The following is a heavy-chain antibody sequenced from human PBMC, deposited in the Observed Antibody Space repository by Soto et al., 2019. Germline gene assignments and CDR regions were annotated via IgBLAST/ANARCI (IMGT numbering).Heavy chain of an antibody. CDR3: AKSPHLSLRFLELYYMDV. J-gene: IGHJ6*03. CDR2: ISGSGGST. D-gene: IGHD3-3*01. V-gene: IGHV3-23*01. CDR1: GFTFSSYA. Sequence: GGSLRLSCAASGFTFSSYAMSWVRQAPGKGLEWVSAISGSGGSTYYADSVKGRFTISRDNSKNTLYLQMNSLRAEDTAVYYCAKSPHLSLRFLELYYMDVWGKGTTVTVSS.